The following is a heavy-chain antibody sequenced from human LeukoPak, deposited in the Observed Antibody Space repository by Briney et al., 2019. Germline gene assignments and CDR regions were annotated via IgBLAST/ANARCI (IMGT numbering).Heavy chain of an antibody. D-gene: IGHD3-9*01. CDR2: IIPIFGTA. Sequence: SVKVSCKASGGTISSYAISWLRQAPGQGLEWMGGIIPIFGTASYPQKFQDRLTITADESTSTAYMELSSLRFEDTAVYYCARVGARSLTYYDILTGDMGSGGMDVWGQGTTVTVSS. CDR3: ARVGARSLTYYDILTGDMGSGGMDV. J-gene: IGHJ6*02. CDR1: GGTISSYA. V-gene: IGHV1-69*13.